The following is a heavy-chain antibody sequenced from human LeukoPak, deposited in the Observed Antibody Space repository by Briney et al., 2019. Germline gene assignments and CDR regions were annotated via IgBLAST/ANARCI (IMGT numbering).Heavy chain of an antibody. D-gene: IGHD2/OR15-2a*01. CDR2: IRSKANSYAT. J-gene: IGHJ4*02. CDR3: ARSGLSRFGF. V-gene: IGHV3-73*01. Sequence: PGGSLRLSCAASGFTFSGSAMHWVRQASGKGLEWVGRIRSKANSYATVYAASVNGRFTISRDDSKNTAYLQMNSLRAEDTAVYYCARSGLSRFGFWGQGTLVTVSS. CDR1: GFTFSGSA.